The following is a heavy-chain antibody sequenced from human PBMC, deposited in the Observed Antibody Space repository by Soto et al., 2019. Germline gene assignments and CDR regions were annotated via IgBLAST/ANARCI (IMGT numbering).Heavy chain of an antibody. CDR2: INRKSGGT. CDR1: GYTFTGDD. CDR3: ARDPYSSRRSYYYYGMDV. V-gene: IGHV1-2*02. Sequence: ASVKVSCKASGYTFTGDDMHCVRQAPAQWLEWMGWINRKSGGTNYAQRFQGRISMPRDTSISTAYMELRRLRSDDTAVYYCARDPYSSRRSYYYYGMDVWGQGTTVTVS. J-gene: IGHJ6*02. D-gene: IGHD6-13*01.